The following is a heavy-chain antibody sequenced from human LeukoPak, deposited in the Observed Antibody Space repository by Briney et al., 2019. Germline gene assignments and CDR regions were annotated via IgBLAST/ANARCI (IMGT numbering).Heavy chain of an antibody. CDR3: ACTLGIAAKDFDY. CDR1: GFTVSSNY. Sequence: RGSRRLSCAASGFTVSSNYMSWVRLAPGKGLEWVSVLYGGGSTFYADSVKGRFTISRDTSKNTLYLQMNNLRAEDTAMYYCACTLGIAAKDFDYWGQGTLVSDCS. V-gene: IGHV3-53*01. J-gene: IGHJ4*02. CDR2: LYGGGST. D-gene: IGHD6-13*01.